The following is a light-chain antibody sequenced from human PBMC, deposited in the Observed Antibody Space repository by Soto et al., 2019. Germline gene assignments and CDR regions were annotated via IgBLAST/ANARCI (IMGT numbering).Light chain of an antibody. CDR2: EVS. Sequence: QSALTQPPSPSGSPGQSVTFSCTGNSSDVGAYKFVSWYQHHPDKAPRLMIYEVSKRPPGVPDRFSGSKSGNTASLTVSGLQAEDEADYFCSSYAGSNILVFGGGT. V-gene: IGLV2-8*01. J-gene: IGLJ2*01. CDR1: SSDVGAYKF. CDR3: SSYAGSNILV.